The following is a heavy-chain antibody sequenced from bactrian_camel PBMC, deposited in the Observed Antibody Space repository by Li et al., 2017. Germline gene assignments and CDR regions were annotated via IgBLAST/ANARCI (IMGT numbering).Heavy chain of an antibody. Sequence: HVQLVESGGGLVQPGGSLRLSCVVSGHIFSDRYMNWVRQAPGKGLEWVSSISSDGSNIVYADSVKGRFTISRDNAKNTVYLQMNSLNSDDTSLYYCTYGGGWAGFDYWGQGTQVTVS. J-gene: IGHJ4*01. CDR1: GHIFSDRY. V-gene: IGHV3-2*01. CDR3: TYGGGWAGFDY. CDR2: ISSDGSNI. D-gene: IGHD2*01.